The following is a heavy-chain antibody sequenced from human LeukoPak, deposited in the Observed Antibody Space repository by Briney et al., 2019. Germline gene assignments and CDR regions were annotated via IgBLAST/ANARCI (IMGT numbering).Heavy chain of an antibody. Sequence: ASVKVSCKASGYTFTGYYMHRVRQAPGQGLEWMGWINPNSGGTNYAQKFQGRVTMTRDTSISTAYMELSRLRSDDTAVYYCARDPLDYDFWSGYNWFDPWGQGTLVTVSS. CDR2: INPNSGGT. CDR1: GYTFTGYY. CDR3: ARDPLDYDFWSGYNWFDP. D-gene: IGHD3-3*01. J-gene: IGHJ5*02. V-gene: IGHV1-2*02.